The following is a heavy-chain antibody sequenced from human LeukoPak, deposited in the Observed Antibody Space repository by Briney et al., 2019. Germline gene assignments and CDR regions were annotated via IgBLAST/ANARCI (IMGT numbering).Heavy chain of an antibody. CDR3: ARGKQQLDYFSYYGLDV. Sequence: GKSLRLSCAASGFTFSNYAMNWVRQAPGKGLEWVAVISRDGDNEYHADSVRGRFTISRDNSKNTLYLQMNSLRPEDTSVYHCARGKQQLDYFSYYGLDVWGQGTTVTVSS. D-gene: IGHD6-13*01. CDR1: GFTFSNYA. J-gene: IGHJ6*02. CDR2: ISRDGDNE. V-gene: IGHV3-30-3*01.